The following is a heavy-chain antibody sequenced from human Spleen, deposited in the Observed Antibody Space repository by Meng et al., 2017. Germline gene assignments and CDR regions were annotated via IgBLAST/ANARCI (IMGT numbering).Heavy chain of an antibody. Sequence: HVQLQQVGAGLLKPSETLPLTCAVYGGSFSDYYWSWIRQPPGKGLEWIGEINHSGSTNHNPSLESRATISVDTSQNNLSLKLSSVTAADSAVYYCARGPTTMAHDFDYWGQGTLVTVSS. CDR3: ARGPTTMAHDFDY. CDR1: GGSFSDYY. J-gene: IGHJ4*02. D-gene: IGHD4-11*01. V-gene: IGHV4-34*04. CDR2: INHSGST.